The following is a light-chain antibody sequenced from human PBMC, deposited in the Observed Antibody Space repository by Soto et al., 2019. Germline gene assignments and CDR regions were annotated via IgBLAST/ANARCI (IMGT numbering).Light chain of an antibody. CDR2: EVS. J-gene: IGLJ3*02. CDR3: SSYGGSKV. CDR1: SSDVAFYNY. V-gene: IGLV2-8*01. Sequence: QSVLTQPPSASGSPRQSVTISCTGTSSDVAFYNYVSWYQQYPGKAPKLIIYEVSKRPSGVPDRFSGSKSGNTASLTVSGLQAEDEADYYCSSYGGSKVFGGGTKLTVL.